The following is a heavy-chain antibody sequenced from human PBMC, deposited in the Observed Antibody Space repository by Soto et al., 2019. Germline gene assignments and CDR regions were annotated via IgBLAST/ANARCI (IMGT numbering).Heavy chain of an antibody. CDR1: GGSISSSGYY. D-gene: IGHD6-13*01. CDR3: TRVGAAAAGTGHF. V-gene: IGHV4-31*03. CDR2: IYNSGST. J-gene: IGHJ3*01. Sequence: PSETLSLTCTVSGGSISSSGYYWNWIRQHPGKGLEWIGNIYNSGSTYYNPSLRSRVTISVDTSKNQFSLKLSSVTAAETALYYCTRVGAAAAGTGHFWGQGTMVTVSS.